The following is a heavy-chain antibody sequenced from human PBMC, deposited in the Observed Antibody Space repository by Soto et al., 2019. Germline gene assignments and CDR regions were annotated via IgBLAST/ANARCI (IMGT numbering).Heavy chain of an antibody. CDR1: GESIISSSYY. Sequence: SETLSLTCIVSGESIISSSYYWVWIRQPPGKGLEWIGSIYYSGRTYYNPSFKSRVTISIDTSKNQFSLKLSSVTATDTAVYYCARQRTTVVTQAYFDHWGQGARVTV. V-gene: IGHV4-39*01. CDR2: IYYSGRT. D-gene: IGHD2-21*02. J-gene: IGHJ4*02. CDR3: ARQRTTVVTQAYFDH.